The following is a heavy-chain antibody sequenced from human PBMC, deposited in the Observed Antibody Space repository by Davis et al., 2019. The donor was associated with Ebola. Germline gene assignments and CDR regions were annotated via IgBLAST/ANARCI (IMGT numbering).Heavy chain of an antibody. CDR2: IHYTGRT. J-gene: IGHJ4*02. V-gene: IGHV4-59*01. Sequence: SETLSLTCTVSGDSISSFYWSWIRQPPGKGLEWIGYIHYTGRTNYNPSLSSRVTMSLDTSKNQVSLRVNSVTAADTAMYYCARVRRGGDYFDYWGQGTLVTVSS. CDR3: ARVRRGGDYFDY. CDR1: GDSISSFY. D-gene: IGHD2-21*01.